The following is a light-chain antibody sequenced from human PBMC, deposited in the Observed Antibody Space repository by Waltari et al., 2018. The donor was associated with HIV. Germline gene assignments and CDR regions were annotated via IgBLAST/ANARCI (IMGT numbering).Light chain of an antibody. CDR1: SSDVGGYNY. CDR2: EVS. Sequence: QSALTQPASVSGPPGQSITISCTGTSSDVGGYNYVSWYQQHPGKAPKLMIYEVSNRPSGVSNRFSGSKSGNTASLTISGLQAEDEADYYCCSFAGSYTWLFGGGTKLTVL. J-gene: IGLJ2*01. CDR3: CSFAGSYTWL. V-gene: IGLV2-14*01.